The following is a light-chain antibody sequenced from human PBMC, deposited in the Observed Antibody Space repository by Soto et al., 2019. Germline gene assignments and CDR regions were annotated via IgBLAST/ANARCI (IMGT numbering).Light chain of an antibody. J-gene: IGLJ3*02. CDR3: GTWDSSLSSWV. Sequence: QSVLTQPPSVSAAPGQKVTISCSGSSSNIGNDYVSWYQHLPETAPKLLISENNKRTSGIPGRFSGSKSGTSATLGITGLQTGDEADYYCGTWDSSLSSWVFGGGTKVTVL. CDR2: ENN. V-gene: IGLV1-51*02. CDR1: SSNIGNDY.